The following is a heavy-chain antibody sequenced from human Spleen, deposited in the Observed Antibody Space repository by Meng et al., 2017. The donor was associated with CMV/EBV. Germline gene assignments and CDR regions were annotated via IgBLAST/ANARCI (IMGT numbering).Heavy chain of an antibody. CDR2: INPKSGAT. CDR1: GYSFTWYY. D-gene: IGHD6-13*01. Sequence: ASVKVSCKASGYSFTWYYMQWVRQAPGQGLEWMGWINPKSGATNYAEKFQGRVTMTRDTSLTTVYMEVSSLRSDDTAMYYCARDLAGAAAYDYWGQGTLVTVSS. J-gene: IGHJ4*02. V-gene: IGHV1-2*02. CDR3: ARDLAGAAAYDY.